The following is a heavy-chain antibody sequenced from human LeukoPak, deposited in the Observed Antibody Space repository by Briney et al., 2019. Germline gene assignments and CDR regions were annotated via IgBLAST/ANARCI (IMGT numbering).Heavy chain of an antibody. CDR2: ISSSSSYI. D-gene: IGHD3-22*01. V-gene: IGHV3-21*01. Sequence: GGSLGLSCTASGFTFGDYAMSWVRRAPGKGLEWVSSISSSSSYIYYADSVKGRFTISRDNAKNSLYLQMNSLRAEDTAVYYCAREIYDSSGYYPIDYWGQGTLVTVSS. CDR3: AREIYDSSGYYPIDY. CDR1: GFTFGDYA. J-gene: IGHJ4*02.